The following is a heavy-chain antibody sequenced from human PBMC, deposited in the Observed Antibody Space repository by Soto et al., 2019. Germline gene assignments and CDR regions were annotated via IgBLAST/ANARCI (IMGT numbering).Heavy chain of an antibody. CDR3: ARVIDSSGYKGVSLRRLLDAAFDI. D-gene: IGHD3-22*01. CDR2: ISGGESST. CDR1: GFTFSTFA. Sequence: PGGSLRLSCAASGFTFSTFAMSWVRQAPGKGLEWVSSISGGESSTSHADSVKGRFTISRDNAKNTLYLQMNSLRAEDTAVYYCARVIDSSGYKGVSLRRLLDAAFDIWGQGTMVTVSS. J-gene: IGHJ3*02. V-gene: IGHV3-23*01.